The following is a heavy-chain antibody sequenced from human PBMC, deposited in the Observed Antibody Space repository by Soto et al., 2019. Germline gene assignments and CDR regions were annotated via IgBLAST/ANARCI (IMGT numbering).Heavy chain of an antibody. Sequence: ASVKVSCKAPGYTFTSYDVNWVRQATGQGHERMGWMNPNSGNTGYAQKFQGRVTMTRNTSISPAYMELSSLRSEDTAVYYCARARPSVRYFDWLLQDGYNYYYIDVWGKGTTVTVSS. D-gene: IGHD3-9*01. V-gene: IGHV1-8*01. CDR3: ARARPSVRYFDWLLQDGYNYYYIDV. J-gene: IGHJ6*03. CDR1: GYTFTSYD. CDR2: MNPNSGNT.